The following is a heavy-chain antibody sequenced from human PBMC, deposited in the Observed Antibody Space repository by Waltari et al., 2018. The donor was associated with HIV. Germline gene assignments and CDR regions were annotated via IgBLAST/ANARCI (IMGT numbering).Heavy chain of an antibody. CDR3: ARAGGITMIVVAHNWYFDL. CDR2: IYYSGST. J-gene: IGHJ2*01. CDR1: GGSISSSSYY. V-gene: IGHV4-39*07. D-gene: IGHD3-22*01. Sequence: QLQLQESGPGLVKPSETLSLTCTVSGGSISSSSYYWGWIRQPPGKGLEWIGSIYYSGSTYYNPSLKSRVTISVDTSKNQFSLKLSSVTAADTAVYYCARAGGITMIVVAHNWYFDLWGRGTLVTVSS.